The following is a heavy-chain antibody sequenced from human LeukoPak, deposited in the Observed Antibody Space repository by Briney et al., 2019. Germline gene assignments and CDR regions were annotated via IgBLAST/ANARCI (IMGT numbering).Heavy chain of an antibody. J-gene: IGHJ4*02. CDR3: CRDSVRSCSGGRCYLLDS. Sequence: QPGRSLRLSCTGSGFNFGDYFMNWVRQVPGKGLEWVGFIRSKAHGGTTEYAASVKGRFTISRDDSQSIAYLQMNSLKIEDTAIYFCCRDSVRSCSGGRCYLLDSWGQGTLVAVSS. CDR2: IRSKAHGGTT. D-gene: IGHD2-15*01. V-gene: IGHV3-49*04. CDR1: GFNFGDYF.